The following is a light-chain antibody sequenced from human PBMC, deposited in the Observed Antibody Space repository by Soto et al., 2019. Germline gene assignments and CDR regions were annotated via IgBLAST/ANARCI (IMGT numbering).Light chain of an antibody. Sequence: DIQMTQSPSSLSASVGDRVTITCRASQDITNFLAWYQQKPGKVPKLLISATSTLQSGVPSRFSGSGSGTDFTLTISSLQPEDVATYYCQKYNSVPGTFGQGTKVEIK. CDR2: ATS. CDR3: QKYNSVPGT. V-gene: IGKV1-27*01. J-gene: IGKJ1*01. CDR1: QDITNF.